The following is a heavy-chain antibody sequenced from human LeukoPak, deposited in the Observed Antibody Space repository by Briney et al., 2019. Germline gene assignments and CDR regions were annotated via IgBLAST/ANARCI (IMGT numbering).Heavy chain of an antibody. CDR3: TTTVVIAPSDAFDI. CDR2: IKSKTDGGTT. D-gene: IGHD2-21*01. Sequence: GGSLRLSCAASGFTCSNAWMSWVRQAPGKGLEWVGRIKSKTDGGTTDYAAPVKGRFTISRDDSKNTLYLQMNSLKTEDTAVYYCTTTVVIAPSDAFDIWGQGTMVTVSS. CDR1: GFTCSNAW. V-gene: IGHV3-15*01. J-gene: IGHJ3*02.